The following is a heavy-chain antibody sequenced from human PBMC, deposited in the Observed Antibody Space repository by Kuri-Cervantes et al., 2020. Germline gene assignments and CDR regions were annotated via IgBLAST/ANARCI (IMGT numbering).Heavy chain of an antibody. Sequence: ASVKVSCKASGYTFSDYAIRWVRQAPGQRLEWMAWINAGNGETKYSQKFQGRVTITTDTSASTAYTELSSLGSEDTAMDYCARDGCGTMFHFDNWGPGTLVTVSS. CDR1: GYTFSDYA. D-gene: IGHD3-10*02. J-gene: IGHJ4*02. V-gene: IGHV1-3*01. CDR2: INAGNGET. CDR3: ARDGCGTMFHFDN.